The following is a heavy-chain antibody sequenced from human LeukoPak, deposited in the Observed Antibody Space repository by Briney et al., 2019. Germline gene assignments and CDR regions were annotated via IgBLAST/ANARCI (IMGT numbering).Heavy chain of an antibody. V-gene: IGHV3-30*04. Sequence: GRSLRLSCAASGFTFSSYAMHWVRQAPGKGLEWVAVISYDGSNKYYADSVKGRFTISRDNSKNTLHLQMNSLRAEDTAVYYCARDRLPGCSGGSCYSYYYYGMDVWGKGTTVTVSS. CDR1: GFTFSSYA. D-gene: IGHD2-15*01. CDR2: ISYDGSNK. J-gene: IGHJ6*04. CDR3: ARDRLPGCSGGSCYSYYYYGMDV.